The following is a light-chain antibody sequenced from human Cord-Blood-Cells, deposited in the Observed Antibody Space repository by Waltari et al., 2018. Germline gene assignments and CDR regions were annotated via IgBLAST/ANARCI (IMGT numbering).Light chain of an antibody. V-gene: IGLV1-47*01. CDR3: AAWDDSLSGLWV. J-gene: IGLJ3*02. CDR1: SSNLGSNY. CDR2: RNN. Sequence: QSVLTQPPSASGTPGQRVTISCSGSSSNLGSNYVYWYQQLPGTAPKLLIYRNNQRPSGVPDRFSGSKSGTSASRAISGLRSEDEADYYCAAWDDSLSGLWVFGGGTKLTVL.